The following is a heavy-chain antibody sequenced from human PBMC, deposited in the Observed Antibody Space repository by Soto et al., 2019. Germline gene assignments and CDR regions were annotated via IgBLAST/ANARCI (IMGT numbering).Heavy chain of an antibody. Sequence: PSETLSLTCAVYGGSFSCYYWSWIRQPPGKGLEWIGEINHSGSTNYNPSLKSRVTISVDTSKNQFSLKLSSVTAADTAVYYCARGXLAYSRSWYVGYNWFDPWGQGTLVTVSS. CDR1: GGSFSCYY. V-gene: IGHV4-34*01. CDR2: INHSGST. J-gene: IGHJ5*02. D-gene: IGHD6-13*01. CDR3: ARGXLAYSRSWYVGYNWFDP.